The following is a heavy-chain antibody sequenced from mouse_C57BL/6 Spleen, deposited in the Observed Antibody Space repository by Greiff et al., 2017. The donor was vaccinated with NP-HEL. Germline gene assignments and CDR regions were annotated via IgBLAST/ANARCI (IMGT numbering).Heavy chain of an antibody. Sequence: QVQLKQPGAELVRPGSSVKLSCKASGYTFTSYWMHWVKQRPIQGLEWIGNIDPSDSETHYNQKFKDKATLTVDKSSSTAYMQLSSLTSEDSAVYYCARRLRPYYFDYWGQGTTLTVSS. D-gene: IGHD2-2*01. V-gene: IGHV1-52*01. CDR2: IDPSDSET. CDR1: GYTFTSYW. J-gene: IGHJ2*01. CDR3: ARRLRPYYFDY.